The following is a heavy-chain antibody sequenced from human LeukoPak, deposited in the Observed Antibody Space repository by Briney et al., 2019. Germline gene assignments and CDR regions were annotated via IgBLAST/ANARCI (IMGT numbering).Heavy chain of an antibody. Sequence: GESLKISCTGSGYSFTSYWIGWVRQMRGKGLEWMGIIYPGDSDTRYSPSFQGQVTISADKSISTAYLQWSSLKASDTAMYYCARTISSSWYFGYYYYMDVWGKGTTVTVSS. CDR1: GYSFTSYW. CDR3: ARTISSSWYFGYYYYMDV. V-gene: IGHV5-51*01. D-gene: IGHD6-13*01. J-gene: IGHJ6*03. CDR2: IYPGDSDT.